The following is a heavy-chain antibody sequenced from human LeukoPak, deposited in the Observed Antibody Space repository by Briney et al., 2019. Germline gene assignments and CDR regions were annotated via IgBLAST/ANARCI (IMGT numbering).Heavy chain of an antibody. V-gene: IGHV3-23*01. D-gene: IGHD5-18*01. CDR3: ANGIGYSYGSILVTDY. CDR2: ISGSGGST. Sequence: PGGSLRLSCAASGFTFSSYAMSWVRQAPGKGLEWVSAISGSGGSTYYADSVKGRFTISRDNSKNTLYLQMNSLRAEDTAVYYCANGIGYSYGSILVTDYWGQGTLVTVSS. J-gene: IGHJ4*02. CDR1: GFTFSSYA.